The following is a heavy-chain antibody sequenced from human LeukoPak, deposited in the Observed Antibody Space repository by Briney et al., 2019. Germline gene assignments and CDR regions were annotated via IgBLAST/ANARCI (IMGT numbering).Heavy chain of an antibody. J-gene: IGHJ2*01. CDR1: GDSISTYS. D-gene: IGHD3-10*01. V-gene: IGHV4-59*01. CDR3: AKAMSSAWNFDL. CDR2: ISYSGST. Sequence: SETLSLTCTVSGDSISTYSWIWIRQPPGKGLECIGYISYSGSTNFNPSLQSRVTMSVATSKNQFSLKLYSVTAADTAVYYCAKAMSSAWNFDLWGRGTLVTVSS.